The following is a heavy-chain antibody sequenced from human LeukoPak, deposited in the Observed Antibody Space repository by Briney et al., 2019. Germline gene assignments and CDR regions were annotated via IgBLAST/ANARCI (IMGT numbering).Heavy chain of an antibody. J-gene: IGHJ4*02. V-gene: IGHV4-34*01. CDR2: INHSGST. Sequence: ASETLSLTCAVYGGSLSNYYWSWIRQPPGKGLEWIGEINHSGSTNYNPSLKSRVTISVDTSNNQFSLKLYSVTAADTAVYYCARGPAILTGYSPLDYWGQGTLVTVSS. CDR1: GGSLSNYY. CDR3: ARGPAILTGYSPLDY. D-gene: IGHD3-9*01.